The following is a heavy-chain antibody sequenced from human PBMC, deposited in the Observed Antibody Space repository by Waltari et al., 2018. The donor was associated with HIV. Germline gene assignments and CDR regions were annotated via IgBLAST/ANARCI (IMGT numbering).Heavy chain of an antibody. CDR3: VSLDYGGY. J-gene: IGHJ4*02. D-gene: IGHD4-17*01. CDR1: GFNFSNSG. CDR2: IKSKTDGGTT. V-gene: IGHV3-15*01. Sequence: EVQLVAYGGGWVKPRGHLSLYCAASGFNFSNSGLRWVRQAPGKGLEWVGRIKSKTDGGTTDYAAPVKGRFTISRDDSKNTLYLQMNSLKTEDTAVYYCVSLDYGGYWGQGTLVTVSS.